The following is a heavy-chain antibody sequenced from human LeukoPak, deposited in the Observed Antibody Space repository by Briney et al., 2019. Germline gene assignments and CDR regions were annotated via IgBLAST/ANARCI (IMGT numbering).Heavy chain of an antibody. V-gene: IGHV1-69*05. CDR3: ARGELGDSSGFSFFDY. Sequence: SSVKVSCKAPGGTFNSYGISWVRQAPGQGLEWMGGVIAIFGRIKYGQKFQGRATITTDESTSTAYMELSSLTSEDTGVYYCARGELGDSSGFSFFDYWGQGTLVTVSS. J-gene: IGHJ4*02. D-gene: IGHD3-22*01. CDR2: VIAIFGRI. CDR1: GGTFNSYG.